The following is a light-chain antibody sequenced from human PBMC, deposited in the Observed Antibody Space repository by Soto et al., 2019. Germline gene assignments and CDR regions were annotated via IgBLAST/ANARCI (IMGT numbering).Light chain of an antibody. CDR2: DAS. CDR1: QSVSSSY. CDR3: QQYGSSPLT. J-gene: IGKJ4*01. Sequence: EILLTQSPGTLSLSPGERATLSCRASQSVSSSYLAWYQQKPGQAPRLLIYDASNRATGIPDRFSGSGSGTDFTLTISKLEPEDFAVYFCQQYGSSPLTFGVGTKVEIK. V-gene: IGKV3-20*01.